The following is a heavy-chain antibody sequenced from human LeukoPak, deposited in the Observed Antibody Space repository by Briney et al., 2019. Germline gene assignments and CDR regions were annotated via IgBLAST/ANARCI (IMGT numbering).Heavy chain of an antibody. CDR3: ARDPHVGGDYYYYMDV. CDR2: ISSSSSTI. J-gene: IGHJ6*03. D-gene: IGHD3-16*01. CDR1: GFTFSSYS. V-gene: IGHV3-48*01. Sequence: PGGSLRLSCAASGFTFSSYSMNWVRQAPGKGLEWVSYISSSSSTIYYADSVKGRFTISRDNAKNSLYLQMNSLRAEDTAVYYCARDPHVGGDYYYYMDVWGKGTTVTVSS.